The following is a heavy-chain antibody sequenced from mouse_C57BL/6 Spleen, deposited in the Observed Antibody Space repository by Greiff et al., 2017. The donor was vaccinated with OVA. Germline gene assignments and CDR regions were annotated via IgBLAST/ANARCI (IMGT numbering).Heavy chain of an antibody. Sequence: VQLKESGAELVRPGTSVKVSCKASGYAFTNYLIEWVKQRPGQGLEWIGVINPGSGGTNYNEKFKGKATLTADKSSSTAYMQLSSLTSEDSAVYFCARSYSNYVGAMDYWGQGTSVTVSS. J-gene: IGHJ4*01. V-gene: IGHV1-54*01. CDR1: GYAFTNYL. CDR3: ARSYSNYVGAMDY. CDR2: INPGSGGT. D-gene: IGHD2-5*01.